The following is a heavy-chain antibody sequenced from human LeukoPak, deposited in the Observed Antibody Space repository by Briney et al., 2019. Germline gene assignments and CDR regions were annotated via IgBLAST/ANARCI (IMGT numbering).Heavy chain of an antibody. CDR3: ARTMTSAGTGY. V-gene: IGHV1-2*02. D-gene: IGHD6-13*01. CDR2: INPYSGGT. CDR1: GYTFTDYY. Sequence: AASVKVSCKASGYTFTDYYIHWVRQAPGQGLEWMGRINPYSGGTNYAQKFQGRVTMTRDTSIGTAYMELSRLKSDDTAVYYCARTMTSAGTGYWGQGALVTVSS. J-gene: IGHJ4*02.